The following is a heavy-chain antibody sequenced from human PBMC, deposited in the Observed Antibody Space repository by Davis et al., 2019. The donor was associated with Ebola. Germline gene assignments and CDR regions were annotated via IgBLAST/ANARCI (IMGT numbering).Heavy chain of an antibody. D-gene: IGHD3-10*01. V-gene: IGHV2-5*02. CDR2: LYWDGTK. CDR1: GFSVITTGVG. CDR3: AHWSSLYGMDV. J-gene: IGHJ6*02. Sequence: SGPTLVKPTQTLTLTCTFSGFSVITTGVGVGWIRQPPGKALEWLALLYWDGTKRYSPSVKSGITITKDTSKNQVVLTVTNMDPVDTSTYYCAHWSSLYGMDVWGQGTTVTVSS.